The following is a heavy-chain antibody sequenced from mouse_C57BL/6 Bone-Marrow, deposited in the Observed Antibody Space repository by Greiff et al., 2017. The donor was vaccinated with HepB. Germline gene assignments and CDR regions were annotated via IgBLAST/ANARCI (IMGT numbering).Heavy chain of an antibody. CDR1: GFTFTDYY. J-gene: IGHJ2*01. CDR3: ARSITTVVAPHFDY. V-gene: IGHV7-3*01. Sequence: EVKLMESGGGLVQPGGSLSLSCAASGFTFTDYYMSWVRQPPGKALEWLGFIRNKANGYTTEYSASVKGRFTISRDNSQSILYLQMNALRAEDSATYYCARSITTVVAPHFDYWGQGTTLTVSS. D-gene: IGHD1-1*01. CDR2: IRNKANGYTT.